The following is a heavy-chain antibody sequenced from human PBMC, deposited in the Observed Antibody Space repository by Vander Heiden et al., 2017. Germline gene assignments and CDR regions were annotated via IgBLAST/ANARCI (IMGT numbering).Heavy chain of an antibody. CDR2: IIPIYGTA. Sequence: QVQRVQSGAEVTKPGSSAKLSCEAPLGTSCTYAMSSGRQVPGQGLEWIGGIIPIYGTANHAQKFRCRVTITADESTRTAYMERSSLRSEQRSVDYCARDRGDCTNGVCSFDDWGQGTMVTVSS. CDR3: ARDRGDCTNGVCSFDD. CDR1: LGTSCTYA. V-gene: IGHV1-69*01. D-gene: IGHD2-8*01. J-gene: IGHJ4*02.